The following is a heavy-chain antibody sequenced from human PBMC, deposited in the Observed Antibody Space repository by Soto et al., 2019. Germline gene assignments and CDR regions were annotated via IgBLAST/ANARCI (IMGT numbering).Heavy chain of an antibody. CDR1: GGSFSSYA. D-gene: IGHD6-19*01. CDR3: ARWAVAGYYYGMDV. V-gene: IGHV1-69*06. CDR2: IIPIFGTA. J-gene: IGHJ6*02. Sequence: SVKFTCKASGGSFSSYAISWVRQALGQGLEWMGGIIPIFGTANYAQKFQGRVTITADKSTSTAYMELSSLRSEDTAVYYCARWAVAGYYYGMDVWGQGTTVTVSS.